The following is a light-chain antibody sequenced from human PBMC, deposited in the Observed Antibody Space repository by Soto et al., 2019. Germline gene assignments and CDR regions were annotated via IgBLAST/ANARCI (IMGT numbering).Light chain of an antibody. Sequence: EIVLTQSPGTLSLSPGERATLSCRASHSVSSSYLAWYQQKPGQAPRLLIYGASSRATGIPDRFSGSGSATDFTLTISRLEPEDFALYYCQQYGSSPITFGQGTRLEI. V-gene: IGKV3-20*01. CDR3: QQYGSSPIT. CDR2: GAS. J-gene: IGKJ5*01. CDR1: HSVSSSY.